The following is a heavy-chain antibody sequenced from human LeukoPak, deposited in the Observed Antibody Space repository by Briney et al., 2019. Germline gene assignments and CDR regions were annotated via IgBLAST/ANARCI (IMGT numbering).Heavy chain of an antibody. CDR2: IIPILGIA. CDR3: ARDVSGGYWDY. J-gene: IGHJ4*02. V-gene: IGHV1-69*04. D-gene: IGHD3-22*01. Sequence: SVKVSCKASGGTFSSYAISWVRQAPGQGLEWMGRIIPILGIANYAQKFQGRVTITADKSTSTAYMELSSLRSEDTAVYYCARDVSGGYWDYWGQGTLVTVSS. CDR1: GGTFSSYA.